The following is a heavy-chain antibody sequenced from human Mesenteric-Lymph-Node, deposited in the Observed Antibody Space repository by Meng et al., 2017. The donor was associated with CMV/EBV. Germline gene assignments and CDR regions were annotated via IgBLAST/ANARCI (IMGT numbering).Heavy chain of an antibody. J-gene: IGHJ4*02. Sequence: GGCYWRWIHQPARKGLEWVGEINHSGSTNYNPSLKSRDTISVDTSKNQFSLKLSSVTAADTAVYYCARGRSRYCSSTSCYRGWYFDYWGQGTLVTVSS. CDR3: ARGRSRYCSSTSCYRGWYFDY. D-gene: IGHD2-2*02. V-gene: IGHV4-34*01. CDR2: INHSGST. CDR1: GGCY.